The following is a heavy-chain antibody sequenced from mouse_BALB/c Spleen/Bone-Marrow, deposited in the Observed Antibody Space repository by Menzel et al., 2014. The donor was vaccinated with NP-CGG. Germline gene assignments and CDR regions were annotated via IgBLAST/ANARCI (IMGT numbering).Heavy chain of an antibody. V-gene: IGHV5-12-2*01. CDR1: GFTFSSYT. Sequence: DVMLVESGGGLVQPGGSLKLSCAASGFTFSSYTMSWVRQTPEKRLVWVAYISNGGGSIYYPDTVKGRFTISRDNDKNTLYLQISNLKSEDTAMYYCASHYYDSSPFGYWGQGTLVTVSA. D-gene: IGHD1-1*01. J-gene: IGHJ3*01. CDR3: ASHYYDSSPFGY. CDR2: ISNGGGSI.